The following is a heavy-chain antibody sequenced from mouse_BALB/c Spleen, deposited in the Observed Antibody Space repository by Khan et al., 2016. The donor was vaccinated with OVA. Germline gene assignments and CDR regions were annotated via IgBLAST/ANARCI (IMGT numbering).Heavy chain of an antibody. J-gene: IGHJ4*01. CDR2: ISTGGHYT. V-gene: IGHV5-9-3*01. D-gene: IGHD1-1*02. Sequence: EVELVESGGGVVKPGGSLKLSCSASGFTFSSFAMSWVRQTPEKRLEWVATISTGGHYTFYPDSVKGRFTLSSDNARNTLYLQMSNLRSEDTAMYYCARSLVDYYAMDYWGQGTSVTVSS. CDR3: ARSLVDYYAMDY. CDR1: GFTFSSFA.